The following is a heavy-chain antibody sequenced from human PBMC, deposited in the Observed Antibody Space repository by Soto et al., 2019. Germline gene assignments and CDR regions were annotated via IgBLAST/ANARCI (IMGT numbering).Heavy chain of an antibody. Sequence: AAVKVSCKACGYTFTSYYMHWVRQAPGQGLEWMGIINPSGGSTSYAQKFQGRVTMTRDTSTSTVYMELSSLRSEDTAVYYCARETVIGSSVYYYYGMDVWGQGTTVTVSS. CDR3: ARETVIGSSVYYYYGMDV. J-gene: IGHJ6*02. CDR1: GYTFTSYY. CDR2: INPSGGST. V-gene: IGHV1-46*01. D-gene: IGHD6-6*01.